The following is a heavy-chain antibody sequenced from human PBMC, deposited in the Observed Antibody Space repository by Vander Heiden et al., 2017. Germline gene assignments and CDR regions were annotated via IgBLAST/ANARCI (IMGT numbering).Heavy chain of an antibody. D-gene: IGHD3-10*01. V-gene: IGHV3-21*01. CDR3: ASLTRINSWYGEYDS. CDR2: SSSSSSYK. J-gene: IGHJ5*01. Sequence: EVQLVESGGGLVKPGGSLLLSCAASGFAFSSYSMNWVRQAPGKGLEWVSSSSSSSSYKYYAASLKGRVTISRDNAKNSLYVQMNSMRVEDTAVYYCASLTRINSWYGEYDSWGHGTLVTVSS. CDR1: GFAFSSYS.